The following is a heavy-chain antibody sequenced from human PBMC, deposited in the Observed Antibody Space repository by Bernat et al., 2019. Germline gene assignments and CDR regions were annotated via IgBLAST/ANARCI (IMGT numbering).Heavy chain of an antibody. CDR1: GFTFNTYS. Sequence: VLLVEAGGGLVKPGGSLRLSCAASGFTFNTYSMHWVRQAPGKGLEWVAIISSGANIIYYADSVRGRFTISRDNSKNTLYLQMNRLRVDDTAVYYCARDLQWLVDNWGQGTLVTVSS. V-gene: IGHV3-30-3*01. CDR3: ARDLQWLVDN. D-gene: IGHD6-19*01. J-gene: IGHJ4*02. CDR2: ISSGANII.